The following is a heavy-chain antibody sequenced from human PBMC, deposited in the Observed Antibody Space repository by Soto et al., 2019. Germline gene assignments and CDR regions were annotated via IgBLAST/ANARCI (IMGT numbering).Heavy chain of an antibody. D-gene: IGHD1-1*01. V-gene: IGHV3-21*01. CDR1: GFSLSSYS. CDR2: ISGGSVYI. J-gene: IGHJ4*02. Sequence: PGGSLRLSCGASGFSLSSYSVNWVRQAPGKGLEWVSSISGGSVYIYYAAALKGRFTISRDNAKNSIYLQMTGLRADDSAVYYCARDSQPSMGTIFPTYDMWGQGTQVTVSS. CDR3: ARDSQPSMGTIFPTYDM.